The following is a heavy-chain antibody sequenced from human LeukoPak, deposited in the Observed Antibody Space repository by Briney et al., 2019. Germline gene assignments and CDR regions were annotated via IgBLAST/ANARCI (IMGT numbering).Heavy chain of an antibody. CDR1: GGSISSYY. J-gene: IGHJ5*02. CDR3: ARVTPYDFWGGYPDPGFDP. CDR2: IYYSGST. V-gene: IGHV4-59*01. D-gene: IGHD3-3*01. Sequence: KPSETLSLTCTVSGGSISSYYWSWIRQPPGKGLEWIGYIYYSGSTNYNPSLKSRVTISVDTSKNQFSLKLSSVTAADTAVYYCARVTPYDFWGGYPDPGFDPWGQGTLVTVSS.